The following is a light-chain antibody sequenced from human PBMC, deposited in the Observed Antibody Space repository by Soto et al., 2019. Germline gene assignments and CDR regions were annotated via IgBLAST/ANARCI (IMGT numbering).Light chain of an antibody. CDR3: QHYNSYPLT. CDR1: QNISNW. V-gene: IGKV1-5*03. CDR2: RAS. Sequence: DVQMTQSPSTLSASVGGRVTITCRASQNISNWLAWYQQKPGKAPKLLIYRASNLKSGVPSKFSGSGSRTEFTLTISSLQPDDFATYHCQHYNSYPLTFGGGTKVDIK. J-gene: IGKJ4*01.